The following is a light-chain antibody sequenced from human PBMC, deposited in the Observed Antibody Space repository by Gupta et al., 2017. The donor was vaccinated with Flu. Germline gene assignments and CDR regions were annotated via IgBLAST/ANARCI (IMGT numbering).Light chain of an antibody. V-gene: IGLV1-40*01. J-gene: IGLJ3*02. CDR3: QSYDISLSGSV. CDR2: GDI. Sequence: QSVLTQQPSVSGHPGQRVTISCTGPISNIGAGYHVHWHQQLPGTAPKLLLYGDINRPSGVPDRFSGSKSGSSASLAITGLQPEDEADYYCQSYDISLSGSVFGGGTKLTVL. CDR1: ISNIGAGYH.